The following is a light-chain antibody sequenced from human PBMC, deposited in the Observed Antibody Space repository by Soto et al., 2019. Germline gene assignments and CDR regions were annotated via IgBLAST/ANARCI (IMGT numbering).Light chain of an antibody. Sequence: QSALTQPASVSGSPGQSITISCTGTSSDVGGYNYVSWYQQHPGKAPKLMIYEVSNRPSGVSNRFSGSKSGNTASLTISGLQAEEEADYYCSSYTSSSPDVFGTGTKVNVL. CDR2: EVS. V-gene: IGLV2-14*01. J-gene: IGLJ1*01. CDR1: SSDVGGYNY. CDR3: SSYTSSSPDV.